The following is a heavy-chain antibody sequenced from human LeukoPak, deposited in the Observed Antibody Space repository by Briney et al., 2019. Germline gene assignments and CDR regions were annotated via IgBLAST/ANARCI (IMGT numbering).Heavy chain of an antibody. CDR1: GFTFDDYG. CDR2: INWNGGST. V-gene: IGHV3-20*04. J-gene: IGHJ4*02. CDR3: ARYYYDSSGYPSRPPLTDY. D-gene: IGHD3-22*01. Sequence: GGSLRLSCAASGFTFDDYGMSWVRQAPGKGLEWVSGINWNGGSTGYADSVKGRFTISRDNAKNSLYLQMNSLRAEDTALYYCARYYYDSSGYPSRPPLTDYWGQGTLVTVSS.